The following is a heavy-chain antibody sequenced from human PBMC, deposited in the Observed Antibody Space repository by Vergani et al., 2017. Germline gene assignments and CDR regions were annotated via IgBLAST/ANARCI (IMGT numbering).Heavy chain of an antibody. CDR1: GSGRKTFV. CDR3: TRGGTNIFVSSSDYSDLLDY. D-gene: IGHD3-22*01. V-gene: IGHV3-30*03. J-gene: IGHJ1*01. CDR2: ISKDGTHD. Sequence: QVSLVESGGGVFQPGRSLSLTCSASGSGRKTFVMHWVRQAPGTGLEWLATISKDGTHDYYEPFVRGRFAVSKDNFKNTMYLQMDRPTANDTAVYFCTRGGTNIFVSSSDYSDLLDYWGQGILVTVAS.